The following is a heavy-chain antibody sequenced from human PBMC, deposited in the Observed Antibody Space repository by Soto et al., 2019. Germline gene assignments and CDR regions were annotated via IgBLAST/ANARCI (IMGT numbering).Heavy chain of an antibody. CDR1: GFTFDDYD. CDR3: LEVSGPRELWLFDI. J-gene: IGHJ3*02. D-gene: IGHD3-16*01. Sequence: EVQLVESGGGLVQPGRSLRLSCAASGFTFDDYDMHWVRQAPGQGLEWVSGISWNSGHIAYVDSVRGRFSISRDNTKHFLFLQMGSLRPEDSALYYCLEVSGPRELWLFDIWGQGKMVAVSS. V-gene: IGHV3-9*01. CDR2: ISWNSGHI.